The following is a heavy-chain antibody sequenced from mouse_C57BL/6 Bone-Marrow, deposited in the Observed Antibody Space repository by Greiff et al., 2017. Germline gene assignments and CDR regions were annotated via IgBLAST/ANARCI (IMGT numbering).Heavy chain of an antibody. J-gene: IGHJ2*01. Sequence: EVKLMESGAELVKPGASVKLSCTASGFNIKDYYMHWVKQRTEQGLEWIGRIDPEAGVTTYAPNFQGKATLTADTSANTAYLQLSSLTSEDTAVYYCARWAYYYGFDYWGQGTTLTVSS. D-gene: IGHD1-1*01. CDR3: ARWAYYYGFDY. CDR2: IDPEAGVT. CDR1: GFNIKDYY. V-gene: IGHV14-2*01.